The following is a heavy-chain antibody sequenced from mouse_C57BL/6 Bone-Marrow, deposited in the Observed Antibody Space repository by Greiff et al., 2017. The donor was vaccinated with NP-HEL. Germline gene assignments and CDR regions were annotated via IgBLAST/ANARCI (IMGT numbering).Heavy chain of an antibody. V-gene: IGHV5-17*01. D-gene: IGHD1-1*01. CDR2: ISSGSSTI. CDR3: ASPLSYYGSSYWFAY. CDR1: GFTFSDYG. J-gene: IGHJ3*01. Sequence: EVQLQQSGGGLVKPGGSLKLSCAASGFTFSDYGMHWVRQAPEKGLEWVAYISSGSSTIYYADTVKGRFTISRDNAKNTLFLQMTSLRSEDTAMYYCASPLSYYGSSYWFAYWGQGTLVTVSA.